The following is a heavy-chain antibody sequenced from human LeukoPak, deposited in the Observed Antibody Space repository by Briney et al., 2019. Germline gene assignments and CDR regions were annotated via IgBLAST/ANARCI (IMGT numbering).Heavy chain of an antibody. D-gene: IGHD2-15*01. CDR2: ITGGGDIT. CDR3: ATGEAEYLLRFAAS. J-gene: IGHJ5*02. CDR1: GFTFSSYT. Sequence: GGSLRLSCVASGFTFSSYTLSWIRQAPGKRLDWVAAITGGGDITYYADSVKGRFTISRDNSKNTLYLQMSSLSAEDTALYYCATGEAEYLLRFAASWGQGTLVTVSS. V-gene: IGHV3-23*01.